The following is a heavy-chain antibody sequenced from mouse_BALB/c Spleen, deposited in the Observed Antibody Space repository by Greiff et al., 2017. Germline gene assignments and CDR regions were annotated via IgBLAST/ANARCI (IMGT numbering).Heavy chain of an antibody. J-gene: IGHJ4*01. Sequence: VQLQQSGPGLVQPSQSLSITCTVSGFSLTSYGVHWVRQSPGKGLEWLGVIWSGGSTDYNAAFISRLSISKDNSKSQVFFKMNSLQANDTAIYCCATYGNPYAMDYWGQGTSVTVSS. CDR3: ATYGNPYAMDY. V-gene: IGHV2-2*02. D-gene: IGHD2-1*01. CDR1: GFSLTSYG. CDR2: IWSGGST.